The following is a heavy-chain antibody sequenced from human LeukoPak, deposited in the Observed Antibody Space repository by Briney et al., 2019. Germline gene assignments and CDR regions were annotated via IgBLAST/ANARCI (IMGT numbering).Heavy chain of an antibody. D-gene: IGHD3-9*01. CDR1: GGSISSYY. J-gene: IGHJ6*02. CDR3: ARLGESYYNILTGYPYYYYYYGMDV. Sequence: SETLSLTCTVSGGSISSYYWSWIRQPPGKGLEWIGYIYYSWSTNYNPSLKSRVTISVDTSKNQFSLKLSSVTAADTAVCYCARLGESYYNILTGYPYYYYYYGMDVWGQGTTVTVSS. V-gene: IGHV4-59*08. CDR2: IYYSWST.